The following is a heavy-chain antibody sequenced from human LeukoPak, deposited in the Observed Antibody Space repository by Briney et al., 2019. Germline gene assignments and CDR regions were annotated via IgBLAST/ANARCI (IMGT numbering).Heavy chain of an antibody. J-gene: IGHJ4*02. Sequence: PGGSLRLSCAVSGFTFSSYSMSWVRQAPGKGLEWVSSISSGGSTYYADYADSVKGRFTISRDNSKNTLYLQMNSLRAEDTAVYYCAKGGRGYNPDYWGQGTLVTVSS. D-gene: IGHD5-24*01. V-gene: IGHV3-23*01. CDR3: AKGGRGYNPDY. CDR2: ISSGGST. CDR1: GFTFSSYS.